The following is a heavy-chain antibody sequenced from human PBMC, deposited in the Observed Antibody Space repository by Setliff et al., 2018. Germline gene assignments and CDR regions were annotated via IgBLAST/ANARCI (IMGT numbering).Heavy chain of an antibody. J-gene: IGHJ4*02. CDR3: CSGSYLFVY. D-gene: IGHD1-26*01. Sequence: LSLSCEASGFTFNNYAMSWVRQAPGKGLEWVSIISASGDTTYYADSVKGRFTISRDNSKNTLYLQMNSLRAEDTAVYYCCSGSYLFVYWGQGSLVTVSS. V-gene: IGHV3-23*01. CDR2: ISASGDTT. CDR1: GFTFNNYA.